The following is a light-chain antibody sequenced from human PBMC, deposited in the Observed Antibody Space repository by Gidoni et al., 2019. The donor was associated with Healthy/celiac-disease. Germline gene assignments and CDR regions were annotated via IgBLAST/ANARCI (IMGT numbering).Light chain of an antibody. CDR1: QSVSSSY. V-gene: IGKV3-20*01. CDR2: GAS. CDR3: QQYGSSLLT. J-gene: IGKJ4*01. Sequence: ELVLTQSPGTLSLSPEERATLSCRASQSVSSSYLAWYQQKPGQAPRLLIYGASSRATGIPDRFSGSGSGTDFTLTISRLEPEDVAVYYCQQYGSSLLTFGGGTKVEIK.